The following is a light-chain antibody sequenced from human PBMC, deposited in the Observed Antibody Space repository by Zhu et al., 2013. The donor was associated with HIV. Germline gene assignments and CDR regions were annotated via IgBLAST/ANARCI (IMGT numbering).Light chain of an antibody. J-gene: IGLJ3*02. CDR3: QSYHNMRGWV. V-gene: IGLV1-51*01. CDR2: DNN. CDR1: SSNIGNNY. Sequence: QSVLTQPPSVSAAPGQKVTISCSGTSSNIGNNYVSWYQQVPGTAPKLLIYDNNKRPSGIPARFSGFKSGTSATLGITGLQTGDEADYYCQSYHNMRGWVFGGGTKLTVL.